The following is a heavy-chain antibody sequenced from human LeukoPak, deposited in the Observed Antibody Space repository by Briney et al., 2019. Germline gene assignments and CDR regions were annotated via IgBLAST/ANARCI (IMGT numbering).Heavy chain of an antibody. V-gene: IGHV3-23*01. D-gene: IGHD3-10*01. CDR2: TSLSGGST. Sequence: GGSLRLSCAASGSTFSSHTMSWVRQAPGKGLEWVAATSLSGGSTYYADSVKGRFTISRDNSKNTLYLQMNSLRAEDTAVYYCAKDEGSGSYLYFDYWGQGTLVTVSS. CDR1: GSTFSSHT. J-gene: IGHJ4*02. CDR3: AKDEGSGSYLYFDY.